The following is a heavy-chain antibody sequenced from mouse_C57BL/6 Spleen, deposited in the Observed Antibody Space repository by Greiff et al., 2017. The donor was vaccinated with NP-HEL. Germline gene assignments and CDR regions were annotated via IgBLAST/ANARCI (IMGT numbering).Heavy chain of an antibody. CDR3: AREDYYYGSSSWFAY. D-gene: IGHD1-1*01. Sequence: EVQLQQSGPELVKPGASVKIPCKASGYTFTDYNMDWVKQSHGKSLEWIGDINPNNGGTIYNQKFKGKATLTVDKSSSTAYMELRSLTSEDTAVYYCAREDYYYGSSSWFAYWGQGTLVTVSA. V-gene: IGHV1-18*01. CDR1: GYTFTDYN. CDR2: INPNNGGT. J-gene: IGHJ3*01.